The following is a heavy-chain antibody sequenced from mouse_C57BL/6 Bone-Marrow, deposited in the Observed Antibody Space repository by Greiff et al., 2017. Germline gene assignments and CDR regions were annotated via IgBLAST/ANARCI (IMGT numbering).Heavy chain of an antibody. CDR2: IYPRSGNT. CDR3: ATYLYYFDY. V-gene: IGHV1-81*01. J-gene: IGHJ2*01. Sequence: VKLQQSGAELARPGASVKLSCKASGYTFTSSGISWVKQRTGQGLEWIGEIYPRSGNTYYNEKFKGKATLTADQSSSTAYMELRSLTSEDSAVYFCATYLYYFDYWGQGTTLTVSS. CDR1: GYTFTSSG. D-gene: IGHD2-3*01.